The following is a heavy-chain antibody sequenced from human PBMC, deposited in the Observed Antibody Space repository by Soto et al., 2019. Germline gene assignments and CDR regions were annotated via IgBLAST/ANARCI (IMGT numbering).Heavy chain of an antibody. V-gene: IGHV4-59*01. CDR3: ARVGEGAVVFDF. CDR2: VYYSGST. J-gene: IGHJ4*02. CDR1: GDSFSFYY. D-gene: IGHD6-19*01. Sequence: QVQLQESGPGLVKPSETLSLTCTVSGDSFSFYYWSWIRQPPGKGLEWIGYVYYSGSTIYNPSLTSRATTSMDTSNSQIFLKLDSVTAADTAVYFCARVGEGAVVFDFWGRGTLVAVSS.